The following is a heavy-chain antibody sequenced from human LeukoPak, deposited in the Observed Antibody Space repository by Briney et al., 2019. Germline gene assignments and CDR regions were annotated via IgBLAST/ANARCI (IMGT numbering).Heavy chain of an antibody. V-gene: IGHV3-11*04. D-gene: IGHD3-22*01. CDR1: GFTFSDYY. CDR2: ISSSGSTI. J-gene: IGHJ4*02. Sequence: GGSLRLSCAASGFTFSDYYMSWIRQAPGKGLEWVSYISSSGSTIYYADSVKGRFTISRDNAKNSLYLQMNSLRAEDTAVYYCARAHGYYYDSSGYLHFDYWGQGTLVTVSS. CDR3: ARAHGYYYDSSGYLHFDY.